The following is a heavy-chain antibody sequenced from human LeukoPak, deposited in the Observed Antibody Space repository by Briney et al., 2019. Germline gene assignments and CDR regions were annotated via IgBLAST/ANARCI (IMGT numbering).Heavy chain of an antibody. CDR1: GFTFSSYA. CDR2: ISYDGSNK. V-gene: IGHV3-30-3*01. CDR3: ARDHGHSSGYYSSSPQYFQH. J-gene: IGHJ1*01. D-gene: IGHD3-22*01. Sequence: GRSLRLSCAASGFTFSSYAMHWVRQAPGKGLEWVAVISYDGSNKYYADSVKGRFTISRDNSKNTLYLQMNSLRAEDTAVYYRARDHGHSSGYYSSSPQYFQHWGQGTLVTVSS.